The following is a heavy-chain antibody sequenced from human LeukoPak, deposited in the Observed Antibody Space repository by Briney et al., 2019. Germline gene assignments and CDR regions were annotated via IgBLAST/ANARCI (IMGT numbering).Heavy chain of an antibody. CDR2: ISSSSSYI. Sequence: PGGSLRLSCAASGFTFSSYAMSWVRQAPGKGLEWVSSISSSSSYIYYADSVKGRFTISRVNAKNSLYLQMNSLRAEDTAVYYCARYVWGSYRFRLDYWGQGTLVTVSS. CDR3: ARYVWGSYRFRLDY. J-gene: IGHJ4*02. V-gene: IGHV3-21*01. CDR1: GFTFSSYA. D-gene: IGHD3-16*02.